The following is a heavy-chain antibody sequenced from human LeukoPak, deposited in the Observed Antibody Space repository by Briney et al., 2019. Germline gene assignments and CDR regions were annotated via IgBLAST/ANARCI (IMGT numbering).Heavy chain of an antibody. CDR2: IFHSGST. J-gene: IGHJ4*02. V-gene: IGHV4-59*08. D-gene: IGHD3-10*01. CDR3: ARHIRGAYYYFDY. Sequence: PSETLSLTCTVSGVSFSSDYWSWIRQPPGKGLEWIGYIFHSGSTNYNPSLKSRVSISVDTSKNQFSLKMNSVTAADTAVYFCARHIRGAYYYFDYWGQGTLVTVSS. CDR1: GVSFSSDY.